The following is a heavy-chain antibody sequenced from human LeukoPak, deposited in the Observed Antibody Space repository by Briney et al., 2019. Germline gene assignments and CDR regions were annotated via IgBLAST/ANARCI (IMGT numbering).Heavy chain of an antibody. V-gene: IGHV3-23*01. CDR3: AKVGDYYGSGREYYFDY. J-gene: IGHJ4*02. Sequence: PGGSLRLSCAASGFTLSDYAMGWVRQAPGRGLEWVSAISASGGRTYYADSVKGRFTISRDDSKNTLYLQKNSLRADDTAIYYCAKVGDYYGSGREYYFDYWGQGTLVTVSS. CDR2: ISASGGRT. CDR1: GFTLSDYA. D-gene: IGHD3-10*01.